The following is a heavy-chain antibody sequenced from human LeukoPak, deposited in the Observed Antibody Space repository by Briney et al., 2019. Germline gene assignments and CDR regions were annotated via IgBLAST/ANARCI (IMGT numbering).Heavy chain of an antibody. V-gene: IGHV4-59*01. CDR3: ASKYNWNLAYDY. CDR2: IYYSGST. Sequence: SETLSLTCTVSGGSTSIYYWSWIRQPPGKGLEWIGYIYYSGSTNYNPSLKSRVTISVDTSKNQFSLKLSSVTAADTAVYYCASKYNWNLAYDYWGQGTLVTVSS. CDR1: GGSTSIYY. D-gene: IGHD1-20*01. J-gene: IGHJ4*02.